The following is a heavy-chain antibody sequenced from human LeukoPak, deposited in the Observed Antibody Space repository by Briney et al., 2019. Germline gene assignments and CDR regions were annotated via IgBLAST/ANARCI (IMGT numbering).Heavy chain of an antibody. Sequence: SETLSLTCTVSGGSIRSYYWSWIRQPPGKGREWTGYIYYSGSTNYNPSLKSRVTISVDTSKNQFSLKLSSVTAADTAVYYCARGYADYGDWGQGTLVTVSS. V-gene: IGHV4-59*01. CDR1: GGSIRSYY. CDR3: ARGYADYGD. J-gene: IGHJ4*02. CDR2: IYYSGST. D-gene: IGHD4-17*01.